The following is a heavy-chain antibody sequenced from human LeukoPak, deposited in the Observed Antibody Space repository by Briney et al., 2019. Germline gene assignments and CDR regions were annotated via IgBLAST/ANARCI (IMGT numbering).Heavy chain of an antibody. J-gene: IGHJ4*02. CDR2: INPNSGGT. CDR1: GYTFTGYY. V-gene: IGHV1-2*02. Sequence: ASVKVSCKASGYTFTGYYMHRVRQAPGQGLEWMGWINPNSGGTNYAQKFQGRVTMTRDTSISTAYMELSRLRSDDTAVYYCARRGGYSYGNELDYWGQGTLVTVSS. CDR3: ARRGGYSYGNELDY. D-gene: IGHD5-18*01.